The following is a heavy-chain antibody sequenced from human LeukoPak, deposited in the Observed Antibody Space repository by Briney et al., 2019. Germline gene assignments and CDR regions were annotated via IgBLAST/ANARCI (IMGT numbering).Heavy chain of an antibody. Sequence: ASVKVSCKASGYTFTTYAMHWVRQAPGQRLEWMGWSNAGNGNTKYSQEFQGRVTITRDTSASTAYMELSSLRSEDMAVYYCARGGEGYSYGLDYWGQGTLVTVSS. D-gene: IGHD5-18*01. J-gene: IGHJ4*02. CDR1: GYTFTTYA. CDR3: ARGGEGYSYGLDY. CDR2: SNAGNGNT. V-gene: IGHV1-3*02.